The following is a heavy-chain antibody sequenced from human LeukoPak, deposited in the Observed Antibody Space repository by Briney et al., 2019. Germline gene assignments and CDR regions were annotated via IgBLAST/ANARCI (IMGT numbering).Heavy chain of an antibody. CDR3: ARDNPPDY. Sequence: GGSLRLSCAASGFTCSSYWMSWVRQAPEKGLEWVANIKKDGSEKSYVGSVRGRFTISRDNAKNSLYLQPNSLRAEDTALYYCARDNPPDYWGQGTLVTVSS. CDR1: GFTCSSYW. CDR2: IKKDGSEK. J-gene: IGHJ4*02. V-gene: IGHV3-7*03.